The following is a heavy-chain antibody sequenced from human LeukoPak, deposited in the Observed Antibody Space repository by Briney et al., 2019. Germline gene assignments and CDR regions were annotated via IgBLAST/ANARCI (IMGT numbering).Heavy chain of an antibody. Sequence: GGSLRLSCAASGFTISTYAMHWVRQAPGKGLEWVAVISYDGSNTYYADSVKGRFTISRDKSKNTLYPQMNSLRAEDTAVDYCAKTYDNGWFVCDYWGQGTLVTVSS. CDR3: AKTYDNGWFVCDY. V-gene: IGHV3-30*18. CDR2: ISYDGSNT. J-gene: IGHJ4*02. CDR1: GFTISTYA. D-gene: IGHD6-19*01.